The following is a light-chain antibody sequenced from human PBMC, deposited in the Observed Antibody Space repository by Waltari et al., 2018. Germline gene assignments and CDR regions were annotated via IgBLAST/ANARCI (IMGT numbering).Light chain of an antibody. CDR1: NSNIGINY. J-gene: IGLJ3*02. CDR2: ENK. CDR3: GTWDNSLSAWV. Sequence: QSVLTQPPSVSPTPGQRVTISCPGSNSNIGINYLSWYQQLPRTAPKLLIYENKKRPSGIPDRFSGSKSGTSATLGITGLQTEDEADYYCGTWDNSLSAWVFGGGTKLTVL. V-gene: IGLV1-51*02.